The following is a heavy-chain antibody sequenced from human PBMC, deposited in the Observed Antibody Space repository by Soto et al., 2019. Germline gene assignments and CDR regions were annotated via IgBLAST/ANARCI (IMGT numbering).Heavy chain of an antibody. V-gene: IGHV3-74*01. CDR2: IDHDGPT. CDR3: VRDSHGDY. CDR1: GFIFSNYW. J-gene: IGHJ4*02. Sequence: EVQLVASGGGLVQPGGSLRLSCAGSGFIFSNYWMHWVRQAPGKGLEWVSRIDHDGPTDYADSVRGRFTISRDNAENTLYLQMHSLRPEDPAVYYCVRDSHGDYWGQGTLVTVSS.